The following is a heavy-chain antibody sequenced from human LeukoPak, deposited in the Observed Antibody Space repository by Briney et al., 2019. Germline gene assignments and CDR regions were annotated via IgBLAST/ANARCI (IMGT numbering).Heavy chain of an antibody. CDR3: AKDRRYYDSSGSFDY. J-gene: IGHJ4*02. V-gene: IGHV3-21*01. CDR2: ISSSSSYI. Sequence: PGGSLRLSCAASGFTFFSYTMNWVRQAPGKGLEWVSSISSSSSYIYYADSVKGRFTISRDNAKNTLYLRMNSLRAEDTAVYYCAKDRRYYDSSGSFDYWGQGTLVTVSS. D-gene: IGHD3-22*01. CDR1: GFTFFSYT.